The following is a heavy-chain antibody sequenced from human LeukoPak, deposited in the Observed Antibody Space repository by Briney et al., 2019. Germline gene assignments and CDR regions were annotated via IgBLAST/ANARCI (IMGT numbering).Heavy chain of an antibody. D-gene: IGHD2-2*01. V-gene: IGHV3-23*01. CDR2: ISGSGGST. CDR1: GFTFSSYA. Sequence: GGSLRLSCAASGFTFSSYAMSWVRQAPGKGLEWVSAISGSGGSTYYADSVKGRFTISRDNSENTLYLQMNSLRAEDTAVYYCAKGDGRRPAATPDYWGQGTLVTVSS. J-gene: IGHJ4*02. CDR3: AKGDGRRPAATPDY.